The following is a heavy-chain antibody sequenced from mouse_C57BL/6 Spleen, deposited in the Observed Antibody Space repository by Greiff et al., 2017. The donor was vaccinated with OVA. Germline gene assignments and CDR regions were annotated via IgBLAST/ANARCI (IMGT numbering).Heavy chain of an antibody. CDR3: ARGGSSSNWAFAY. CDR2: IYPGDGDT. CDR1: GYAFSSYW. J-gene: IGHJ3*01. D-gene: IGHD1-1*01. V-gene: IGHV1-80*01. Sequence: VQLQESGAELVKPGASVKISCKASGYAFSSYWMNWVKQRPGKGLEWIGQIYPGDGDTNYNGKFKGKATLTADKSSSTAYMQLSSLTSEDSAVYFCARGGSSSNWAFAYWGQGTLVTVSA.